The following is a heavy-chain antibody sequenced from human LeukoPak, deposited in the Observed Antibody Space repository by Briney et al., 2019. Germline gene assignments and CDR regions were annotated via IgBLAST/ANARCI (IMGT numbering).Heavy chain of an antibody. V-gene: IGHV1-69*01. CDR2: IIPIFGTA. J-gene: IGHJ4*02. Sequence: ASVKVSCKASGGTFSSYAISWVRQAPGQGLEWMGGIIPIFGTANYAQKFHGRVTITADESTSTAYMELSSLRSEDTAVYYCARDPHGSGSYYTLGYWGQGTLVTVSS. CDR3: ARDPHGSGSYYTLGY. D-gene: IGHD3-10*01. CDR1: GGTFSSYA.